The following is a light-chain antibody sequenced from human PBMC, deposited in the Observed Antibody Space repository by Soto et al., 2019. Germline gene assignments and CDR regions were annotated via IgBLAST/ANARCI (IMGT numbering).Light chain of an antibody. CDR1: SSDVGGYNF. Sequence: QSVLTQPASVSGSPGQSITISCAGTSSDVGGYNFVSWYQQHPDKAPKLMIHDVTNRPSGVSNRFSGSKSGNTASLTISGLQAEDEADYYCSSYTSISTYVFGTGTKVTVL. J-gene: IGLJ1*01. CDR3: SSYTSISTYV. CDR2: DVT. V-gene: IGLV2-14*01.